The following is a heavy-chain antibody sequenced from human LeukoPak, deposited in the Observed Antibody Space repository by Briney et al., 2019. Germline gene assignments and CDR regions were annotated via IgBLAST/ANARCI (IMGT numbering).Heavy chain of an antibody. J-gene: IGHJ4*02. Sequence: SGGSLRLSCEVSGFTFSSYAMSWVRQAPGKGLEWVSAISGSGGTTNYADSVKGRLTTSRDNSQNTLYLQMNSLRAEDTAVYYCAKRTPYSSGSAYFDYWGQGTLVTVPS. D-gene: IGHD3-22*01. CDR3: AKRTPYSSGSAYFDY. CDR2: ISGSGGTT. V-gene: IGHV3-23*01. CDR1: GFTFSSYA.